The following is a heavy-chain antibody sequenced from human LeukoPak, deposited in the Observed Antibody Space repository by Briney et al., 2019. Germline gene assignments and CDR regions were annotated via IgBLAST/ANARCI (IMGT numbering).Heavy chain of an antibody. CDR2: IYYSGST. CDR3: ARRVTSSGYHWFDF. D-gene: IGHD3-22*01. J-gene: IGHJ4*02. V-gene: IGHV4-59*01. Sequence: PSETLSLTCTVSGGSIRSYYWSWIRRPPGKGLEWIGYIYYSGSTNYNPSLKSRVTISVDTSKNQFSLKLSSVTAADTAGYYCARRVTSSGYHWFDFWGQGTLVTVSS. CDR1: GGSIRSYY.